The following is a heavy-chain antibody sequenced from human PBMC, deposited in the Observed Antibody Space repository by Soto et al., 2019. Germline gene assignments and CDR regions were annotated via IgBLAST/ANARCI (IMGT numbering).Heavy chain of an antibody. D-gene: IGHD2-15*01. Sequence: ASVKVSCKPSGFTFSGFYLHWVRQAPGQGLEWMGWIKPNTDDTGYAQKLQGRVTLTWDTSSSAGNMDLSRLRSDDTAVYYCARSPYSLEGDGQHYYYGMDLWGLGTTVTVSS. CDR3: ARSPYSLEGDGQHYYYGMDL. J-gene: IGHJ6*02. V-gene: IGHV1-2*02. CDR1: GFTFSGFY. CDR2: IKPNTDDT.